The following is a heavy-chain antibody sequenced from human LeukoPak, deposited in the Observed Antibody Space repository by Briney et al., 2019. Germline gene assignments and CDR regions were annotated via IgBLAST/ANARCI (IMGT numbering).Heavy chain of an antibody. V-gene: IGHV1-2*02. CDR3: ARSDYYDSSGYIYY. CDR2: INPNSGGT. D-gene: IGHD3-22*01. CDR1: GYTVTELS. J-gene: IGHJ4*02. Sequence: GASVKVSCKVSGYTVTELSMHWVRQAPGQGLEWMGWINPNSGGTNYAQKFQGRVTMTRDTSISTAYMELSRLRSDDTAVYYCARSDYYDSSGYIYYWGQGTLVTVSS.